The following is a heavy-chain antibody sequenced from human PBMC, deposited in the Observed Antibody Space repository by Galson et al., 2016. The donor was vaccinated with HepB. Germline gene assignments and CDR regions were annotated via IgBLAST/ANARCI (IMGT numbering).Heavy chain of an antibody. CDR2: IGTSGSPI. J-gene: IGHJ4*02. V-gene: IGHV3-48*04. CDR1: GFTFSSYS. D-gene: IGHD2/OR15-2a*01. CDR3: VRGFLPNSFDY. Sequence: SLRLSCAGSGFTFSSYSMDWVRQAPGKGLEWVSYIGTSGSPIYYADSVRGRFTISKDNARNSVFLQMRSLRAEDTAIYYCVRGFLPNSFDYWGRGVLVTVAS.